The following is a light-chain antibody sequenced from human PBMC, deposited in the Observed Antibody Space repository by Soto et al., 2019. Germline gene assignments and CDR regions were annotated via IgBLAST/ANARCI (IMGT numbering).Light chain of an antibody. Sequence: DIQITPSPSSLSASVGDRVTITCQASQDISNYLNWYQQKPGKAPKLLIYDACNLETGVPSRFSGSGSGTDFTLTISSLQPEDIATYYCQQYDNLLTCGGGTKVEIK. CDR1: QDISNY. J-gene: IGKJ4*01. V-gene: IGKV1-33*01. CDR2: DAC. CDR3: QQYDNLLT.